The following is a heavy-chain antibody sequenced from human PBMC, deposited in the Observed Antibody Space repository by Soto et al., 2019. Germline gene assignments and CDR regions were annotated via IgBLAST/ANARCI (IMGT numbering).Heavy chain of an antibody. CDR2: INHSGST. V-gene: IGHV4-34*01. D-gene: IGHD4-17*01. CDR1: GGSFSGYY. Sequence: QVQLQQWGAGLLKPSETLSLTCAVYGGSFSGYYWSWIRQPPGKGLEWIGEINHSGSTNYNPSLKSRVTISVDTSKNQFSLKLSFVTAADTAVYYCARGTYGDYRGNPRRRANYFDYWGQGTLVTVSS. J-gene: IGHJ4*02. CDR3: ARGTYGDYRGNPRRRANYFDY.